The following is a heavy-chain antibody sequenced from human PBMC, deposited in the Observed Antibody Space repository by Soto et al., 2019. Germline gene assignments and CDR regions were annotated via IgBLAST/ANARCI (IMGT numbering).Heavy chain of an antibody. CDR2: IKQDGSEK. Sequence: PGGSLRLSCAASGFTFSSYAMSWVRQAPGKGLEWVANIKQDGSEKYYVDSVKGRFTISRDNAKNSLYLQMNSLRAEDTAVYYCARMSEYSSSWYDHWGQGTLVTVSS. D-gene: IGHD6-13*01. CDR3: ARMSEYSSSWYDH. V-gene: IGHV3-7*05. CDR1: GFTFSSYA. J-gene: IGHJ5*02.